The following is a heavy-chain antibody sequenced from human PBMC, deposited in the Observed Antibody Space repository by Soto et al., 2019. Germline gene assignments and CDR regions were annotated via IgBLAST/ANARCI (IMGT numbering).Heavy chain of an antibody. Sequence: PGGSLRLSCAASGFTFSSYGMHWVRQAPGKGLEWVAVIWYDGSNKYYADSVKGRFTISRDNSKNTLYLQMNSLRAEDTAVYYCARDDHYVKNWFDPWGQGTLVTVSS. CDR3: ARDDHYVKNWFDP. CDR2: IWYDGSNK. V-gene: IGHV3-33*01. CDR1: GFTFSSYG. D-gene: IGHD4-17*01. J-gene: IGHJ5*02.